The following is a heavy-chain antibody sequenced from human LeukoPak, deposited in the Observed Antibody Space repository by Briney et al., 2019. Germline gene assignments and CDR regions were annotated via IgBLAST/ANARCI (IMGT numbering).Heavy chain of an antibody. V-gene: IGHV3-48*04. CDR2: ISSSSSTI. J-gene: IGHJ4*02. CDR1: GFTFSSYS. D-gene: IGHD6-13*01. CDR3: ASSWSSSWYRFDY. Sequence: PGGPLRLSFAASGFTFSSYSMNWVRKAPGKGLEGVSYISSSSSTIYYADSVKGRFTISRDNAKNSLYLQMNSLRAEDTAVYYCASSWSSSWYRFDYWGQGTPVTVSS.